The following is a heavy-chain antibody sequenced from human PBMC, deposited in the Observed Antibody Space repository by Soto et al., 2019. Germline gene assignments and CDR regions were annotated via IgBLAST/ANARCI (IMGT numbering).Heavy chain of an antibody. CDR2: IYDSGST. J-gene: IGHJ6*04. D-gene: IGHD3-16*01. Sequence: QVQLQESGPGLVKPSQTLSLTCTVSGGSISSGDYYWSWIRQPPGKGLEWIGYIYDSGSTYHKPYIQSPITHSVDTAPTRFSMRLSCVTSANTAVYYCARGAVGGVSFYYGMEDRGNGTTVTVSS. CDR1: GGSISSGDYY. V-gene: IGHV4-30-4*01. CDR3: ARGAVGGVSFYYGMED.